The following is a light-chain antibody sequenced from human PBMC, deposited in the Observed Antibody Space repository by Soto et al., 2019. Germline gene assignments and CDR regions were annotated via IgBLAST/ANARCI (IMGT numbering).Light chain of an antibody. Sequence: QSVLTQPPSVSETPGQRVTISCSGISSNIGNNFAYWYQQLPGTAPKLLISRDNERPSGVPDRISGSKSGTSASLAISGLRSEDEADYYCAAWDDSLSGPVFGGGTKLTVL. J-gene: IGLJ3*02. V-gene: IGLV1-47*02. CDR3: AAWDDSLSGPV. CDR1: SSNIGNNF. CDR2: RDN.